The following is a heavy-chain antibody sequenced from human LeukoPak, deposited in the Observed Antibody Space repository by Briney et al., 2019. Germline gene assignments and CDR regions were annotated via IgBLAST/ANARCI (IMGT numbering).Heavy chain of an antibody. J-gene: IGHJ4*02. CDR1: GFTFSSYS. Sequence: PGGSLRLPCAASGFTFSSYSMIWVRQAPGKGLEWISYISSSSSTIYYADSVKGRFTISRDNAKNSLYLQMNSLRDEGTAVYYCARDNPIVGATITLDYWGQGALVTVSS. V-gene: IGHV3-48*02. CDR2: ISSSSSTI. D-gene: IGHD1-26*01. CDR3: ARDNPIVGATITLDY.